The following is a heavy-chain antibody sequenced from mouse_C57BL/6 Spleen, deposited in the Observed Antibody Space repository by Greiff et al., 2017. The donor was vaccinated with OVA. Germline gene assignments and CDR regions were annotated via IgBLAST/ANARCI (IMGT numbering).Heavy chain of an antibody. D-gene: IGHD1-1*01. CDR2: FYPGSGSI. CDR3: ARHGNYYGSSYEYFDV. V-gene: IGHV1-62-2*01. CDR1: GYTFTEYT. J-gene: IGHJ1*03. Sequence: QVHVKQSGAELVKPGASVKLSCKASGYTFTEYTIHWVKQRSGQGLEWIGWFYPGSGSIKYNEKFKDKATLTADKSSSTVYMALSRLTSEDSAVYFCARHGNYYGSSYEYFDVWGTGTTVTVSS.